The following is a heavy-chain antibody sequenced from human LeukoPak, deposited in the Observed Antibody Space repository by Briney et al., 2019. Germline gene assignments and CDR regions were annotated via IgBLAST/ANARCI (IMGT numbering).Heavy chain of an antibody. V-gene: IGHV4-59*08. CDR1: GGSIRSYY. Sequence: SETLSLTCTVSGGSIRSYYWGGIRQPPGKGLEWIGYIHYSESTKYNPSLKSRVTMSVDTSKNQFSLKLSSVTAADTAVYYCASRSGSFSDALDIWGQGTLVTVSS. J-gene: IGHJ3*02. D-gene: IGHD3-10*01. CDR3: ASRSGSFSDALDI. CDR2: IHYSEST.